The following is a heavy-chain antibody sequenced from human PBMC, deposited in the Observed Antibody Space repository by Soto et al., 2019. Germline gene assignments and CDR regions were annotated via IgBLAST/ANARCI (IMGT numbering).Heavy chain of an antibody. V-gene: IGHV3-30-3*01. CDR1: GFTLSDFA. CDR3: ASPVWDYGPYVDY. Sequence: QVQLVESGGGVVQPGRSLRLSCAASGFTLSDFAMNWVRQAPGKGLEWVAVISYDGSKEYFADSVRGRFTISRDNSNNTLFLQMNKLRPDDTAVYYCASPVWDYGPYVDYWGQATLVTVSS. J-gene: IGHJ4*02. D-gene: IGHD4-17*01. CDR2: ISYDGSKE.